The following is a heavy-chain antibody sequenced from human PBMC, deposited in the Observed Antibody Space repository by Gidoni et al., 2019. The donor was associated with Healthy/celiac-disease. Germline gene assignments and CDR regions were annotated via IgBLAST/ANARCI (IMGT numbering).Heavy chain of an antibody. CDR3: AQYYPDSSGYYRPPYYFDS. J-gene: IGHJ4*02. D-gene: IGHD3-22*01. Sequence: EVQLVESGGGLVQPGWSLTLSCSASGFHFSSSEMNWVRQAPGKGLEWVSYISSSGSTIYYADSVKGRFTISRDNAKRSLYLQMSSLRAEDTAIYYCAQYYPDSSGYYRPPYYFDSWGQGTLVTVSS. CDR1: GFHFSSSE. V-gene: IGHV3-48*03. CDR2: ISSSGSTI.